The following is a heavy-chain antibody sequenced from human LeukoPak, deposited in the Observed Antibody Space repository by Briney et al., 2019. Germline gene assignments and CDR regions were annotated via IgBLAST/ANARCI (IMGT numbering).Heavy chain of an antibody. V-gene: IGHV4-31*03. Sequence: PSQTLSLTCTVSGGSISSGGYYWSWIRQHPGKGLEWIGYIYYSGSTYYNPSLKSRVTISVDTSKNQFSLKLSSVTAADTAVYYCARVGDGYCSSTSCYTNWFDPWGQGTLVTVSS. CDR1: GGSISSGGYY. CDR2: IYYSGST. D-gene: IGHD2-2*02. J-gene: IGHJ5*02. CDR3: ARVGDGYCSSTSCYTNWFDP.